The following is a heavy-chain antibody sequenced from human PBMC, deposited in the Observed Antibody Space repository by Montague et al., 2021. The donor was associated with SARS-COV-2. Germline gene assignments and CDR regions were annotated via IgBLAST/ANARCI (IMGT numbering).Heavy chain of an antibody. J-gene: IGHJ5*02. CDR3: ARRSRVVTAIWALRTSLSSWFDP. V-gene: IGHV4-59*11. Sequence: SETLSLTCAVSGGSISGHYWAWIRQPPEKGLEWIGHIYSGGSANYNPSLKSRVTLSVGPSKNQFSLKLSSVTAADTAVYFCARRSRVVTAIWALRTSLSSWFDPWGQGTLVTVSS. CDR1: GGSISGHY. CDR2: IYSGGSA. D-gene: IGHD2-21*02.